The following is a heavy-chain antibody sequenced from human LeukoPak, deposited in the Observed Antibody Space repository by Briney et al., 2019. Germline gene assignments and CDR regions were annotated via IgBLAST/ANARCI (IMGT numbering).Heavy chain of an antibody. D-gene: IGHD6-6*01. CDR2: ISWNSGSI. CDR3: ARDLAARGHY. CDR1: GFTFDDYA. J-gene: IGHJ4*02. V-gene: IGHV3-9*01. Sequence: GGSLRLSCAASGFTFDDYAMHWVRQAPGKGLEWVSGISWNSGSIGYADSVKGRFTISRDNAKNSLYLQMNSLRAEDTAVYYCARDLAARGHYWGQGTLVTVSS.